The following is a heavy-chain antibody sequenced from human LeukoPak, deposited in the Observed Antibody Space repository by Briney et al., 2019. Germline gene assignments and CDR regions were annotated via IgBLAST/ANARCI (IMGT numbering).Heavy chain of an antibody. D-gene: IGHD2-21*02. V-gene: IGHV3-23*01. J-gene: IGHJ4*01. CDR2: ISGTGGST. CDR3: AKGLRFCGGDCFFDY. Sequence: GGSLRLSCAASGFTFSSYAMSWVRQAPGKGLEWVSTISGTGGSTYYADSVKGRFTISRDNSKNTLYLQINSLRAEDTAIYYCAKGLRFCGGDCFFDYWGQEPWSPSPQ. CDR1: GFTFSSYA.